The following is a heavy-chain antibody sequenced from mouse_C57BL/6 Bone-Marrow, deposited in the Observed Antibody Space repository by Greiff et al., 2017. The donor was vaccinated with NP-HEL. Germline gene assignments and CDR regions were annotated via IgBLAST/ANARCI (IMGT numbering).Heavy chain of an antibody. CDR1: GFTFSDYG. V-gene: IGHV5-17*01. CDR2: ISSGSSTI. Sequence: EVKVVESGGGLVKPGRSLKLSCAASGFTFSDYGMHWVRQAPEKGLEWVAYISSGSSTIYYADTVKGRFTISRDNAKTTLFLQMTSLRSEDTAMYYCARVYYYGSYYYAMDYWGQGTSVTVSS. J-gene: IGHJ4*01. CDR3: ARVYYYGSYYYAMDY. D-gene: IGHD1-1*01.